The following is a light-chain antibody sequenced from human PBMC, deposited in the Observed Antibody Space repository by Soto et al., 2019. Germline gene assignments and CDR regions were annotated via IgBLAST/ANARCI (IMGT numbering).Light chain of an antibody. V-gene: IGLV2-14*01. CDR1: SXDVGGYNY. CDR2: EVS. CDR3: SSYSSSNTLD. Sequence: QSALTQPASVSGSPGQSITICCTGTSXDVGGYNYVSWYQQYPGKAPKVIIYEVSNRPSGVSSRFSGSRSANTASLTISGLQTEHEANYSCSSYSSSNTLDFGGRTK. J-gene: IGLJ2*01.